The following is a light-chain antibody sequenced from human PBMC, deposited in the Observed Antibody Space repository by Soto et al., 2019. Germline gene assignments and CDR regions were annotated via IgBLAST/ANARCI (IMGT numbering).Light chain of an antibody. Sequence: EIVLTQSPGTLSLSPGERATLSCRASQSVSSSYLAWYQQNPGQAPRLLIYGASSRATGIPDRFSGSGSGTDFTLTISRLEPEDFAVYYCQQYGSSLFTFGPGPKVDIK. V-gene: IGKV3-20*01. CDR1: QSVSSSY. J-gene: IGKJ3*01. CDR2: GAS. CDR3: QQYGSSLFT.